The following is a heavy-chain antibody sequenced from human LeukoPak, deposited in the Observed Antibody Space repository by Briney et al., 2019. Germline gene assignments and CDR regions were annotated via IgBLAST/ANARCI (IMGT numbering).Heavy chain of an antibody. Sequence: GGSLRLSCAASGFTFSSYSMNWVRQAPGKGLEWVSYISSSSSTIYYADSVKGRFTISRDNAKNSLYLQMNSLRAEDTAVYYCARDFRDYGYWGQGTLVTVSS. V-gene: IGHV3-48*01. J-gene: IGHJ4*02. CDR3: ARDFRDYGY. CDR1: GFTFSSYS. CDR2: ISSSSSTI. D-gene: IGHD4-17*01.